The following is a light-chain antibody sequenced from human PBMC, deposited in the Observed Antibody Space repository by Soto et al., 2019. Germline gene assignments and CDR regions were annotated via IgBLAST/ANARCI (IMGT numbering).Light chain of an antibody. CDR1: QNINNY. CDR3: QEHDHLCT. V-gene: IGKV1-33*01. CDR2: DAS. J-gene: IGKJ5*01. Sequence: QASQNINNYLNWYQQKPGRAPKLLIYDASNLEAGVPSRFRGSGAGTDFSFSISRPQSQDIGTYYRQEHDHLCTLGQGTRLEIK.